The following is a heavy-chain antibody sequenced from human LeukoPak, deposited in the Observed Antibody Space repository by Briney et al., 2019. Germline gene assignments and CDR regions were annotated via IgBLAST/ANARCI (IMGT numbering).Heavy chain of an antibody. CDR2: IYYSGST. D-gene: IGHD4-17*01. CDR3: ARVPTVTFFDY. V-gene: IGHV4-38-2*02. J-gene: IGHJ4*02. Sequence: PSETLSLTCTVSGYSISSGYYWGWIRQPPGKGLEWIGSIYYSGSTYQNPSLKSRVTISVGTSKNQFSLKLSSVTAADTAVYYCARVPTVTFFDYWGQGTLVTVSS. CDR1: GYSISSGYY.